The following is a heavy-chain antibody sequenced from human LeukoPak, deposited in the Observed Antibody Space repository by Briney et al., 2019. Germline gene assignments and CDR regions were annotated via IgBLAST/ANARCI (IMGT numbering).Heavy chain of an antibody. J-gene: IGHJ6*03. CDR2: INSDGSST. CDR1: GFTFSSYW. D-gene: IGHD3-10*01. Sequence: PGGSLRLSCAASGFTFSSYWMHWVRQAPGKGLGWVSRINSDGSSTIYANSVKGRFTISRDNDKKTLYLKMNSLRAEDTAVYYCSTDKWGAGGSGSFPQPYYYYYYMDVWGKGTTVIVSS. V-gene: IGHV3-74*01. CDR3: STDKWGAGGSGSFPQPYYYYYYMDV.